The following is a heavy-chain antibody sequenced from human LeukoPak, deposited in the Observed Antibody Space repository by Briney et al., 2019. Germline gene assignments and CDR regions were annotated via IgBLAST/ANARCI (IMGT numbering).Heavy chain of an antibody. CDR3: ARSLPDQLEGMDV. Sequence: SQTLSLTCAISGDSVSSNSAAWNWIRQSPSRGLEWLGRTYYRSKWHNNYAVSVESRIIINPDTSKNQFSLKLSSVTAADTAVYYCARSLPDQLEGMDVWGQGTTVTVSS. CDR1: GDSVSSNSAA. V-gene: IGHV6-1*01. CDR2: TYYRSKWHN. J-gene: IGHJ6*02. D-gene: IGHD2-2*01.